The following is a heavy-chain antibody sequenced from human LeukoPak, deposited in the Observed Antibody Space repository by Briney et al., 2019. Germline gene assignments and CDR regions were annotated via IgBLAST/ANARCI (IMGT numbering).Heavy chain of an antibody. V-gene: IGHV4-4*07. Sequence: SETLSLTCTVSGGSISSYYWSWIRQPAGKGLEWIGRIYTSGSTNYNPSLKSRVTMSVDTSKNQFSLKLSSVTAADTAVYYCARGRPRGFSPYYFDYWGQGTLVTVSS. CDR3: ARGRPRGFSPYYFDY. CDR1: GGSISSYY. D-gene: IGHD3-3*01. J-gene: IGHJ4*02. CDR2: IYTSGST.